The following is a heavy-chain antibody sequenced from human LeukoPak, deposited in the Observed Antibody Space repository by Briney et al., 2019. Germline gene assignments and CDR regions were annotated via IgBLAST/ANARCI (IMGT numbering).Heavy chain of an antibody. CDR2: FYHGGST. J-gene: IGHJ5*02. CDR1: GYSISTGYY. V-gene: IGHV4-38-2*02. Sequence: PSETLSLTCTVSGYSISTGYYWDWIRQPPGKGLEWIGTFYHGGSTYYNPSLKSRVTISVDTSKNQFSLKLSSVTAADTAVYYCASRTEYTTRPNWFDPWGQGTLVTVSS. CDR3: ASRTEYTTRPNWFDP. D-gene: IGHD2/OR15-2a*01.